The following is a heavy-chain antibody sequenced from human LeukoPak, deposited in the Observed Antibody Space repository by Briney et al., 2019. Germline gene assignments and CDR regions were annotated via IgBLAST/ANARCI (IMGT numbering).Heavy chain of an antibody. CDR3: ARVRGYYDSSGYYPP. CDR1: GFTFSSYW. J-gene: IGHJ5*02. Sequence: GGSLRLSCAASGFTFSSYWMTWVRQAPGKGLEWVANIKQDGSEKYYVDSVKGRFTISRDNTNDSLYLQMNSLKAEDTVVYYCARVRGYYDSSGYYPPWGRGTLVSVPP. CDR2: IKQDGSEK. D-gene: IGHD3-22*01. V-gene: IGHV3-7*01.